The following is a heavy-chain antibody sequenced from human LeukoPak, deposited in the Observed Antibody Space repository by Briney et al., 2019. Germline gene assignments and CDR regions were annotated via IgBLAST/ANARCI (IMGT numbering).Heavy chain of an antibody. Sequence: PGGSLRLSCAASGFTFSSYAMHWVRQAPGKGLEWVAVISYDGSNKYYADSVKGRFTISRDNSKNTLYLQMNSLRAEDTAVYYCARGGPNTYLGEIDYWGQGTLVTVSS. CDR2: ISYDGSNK. D-gene: IGHD3-10*01. J-gene: IGHJ4*02. CDR3: ARGGPNTYLGEIDY. V-gene: IGHV3-30-3*01. CDR1: GFTFSSYA.